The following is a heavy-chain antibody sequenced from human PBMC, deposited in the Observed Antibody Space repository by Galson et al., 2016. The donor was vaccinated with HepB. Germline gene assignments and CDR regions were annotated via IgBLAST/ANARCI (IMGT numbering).Heavy chain of an antibody. CDR3: ARAERLLRFLEWPYYYYGMDV. CDR2: ISSSSSYI. CDR1: GFTFSSYS. Sequence: SLRLSCAASGFTFSSYSMNWVRQAPGKGLEWVSSISSSSSYIYYADSVKGRFTISRDNAKNSLYLQMNSLRAEDTALYYCARAERLLRFLEWPYYYYGMDVWGQGTTVTVSS. D-gene: IGHD3-3*01. V-gene: IGHV3-21*01. J-gene: IGHJ6*02.